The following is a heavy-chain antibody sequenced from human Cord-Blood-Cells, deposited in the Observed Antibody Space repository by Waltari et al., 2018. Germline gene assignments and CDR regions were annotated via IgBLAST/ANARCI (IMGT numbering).Heavy chain of an antibody. CDR2: IIPILGIA. CDR1: GGTFSSYA. J-gene: IGHJ4*02. V-gene: IGHV1-69*09. Sequence: QVQLVQSGAAVKKPGSSVKVSCKASGGTFSSYALSWLRQAPGQGLEWMGRIIPILGIANYAQKFQGRVTITADKSTSTAYMELSSLRSEDTAVYYCARVETGTKGGVFDYWGQGTLVTVSS. CDR3: ARVETGTKGGVFDY. D-gene: IGHD1-7*01.